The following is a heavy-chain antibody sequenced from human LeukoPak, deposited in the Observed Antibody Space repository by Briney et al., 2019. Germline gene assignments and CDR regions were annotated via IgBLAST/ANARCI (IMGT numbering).Heavy chain of an antibody. V-gene: IGHV3-74*01. Sequence: GGSLRLSCAASGFTFSSYWMHWVRQAPGKGLVWVSRINSDGSSTSYADSVKGRFTISRDNAKNTLYLQMNSLRADDTAVYYCARGGLRYTGLVSYYYYGMDVWGQGTTVTVSS. J-gene: IGHJ6*02. D-gene: IGHD6-19*01. CDR3: ARGGLRYTGLVSYYYYGMDV. CDR2: INSDGSST. CDR1: GFTFSSYW.